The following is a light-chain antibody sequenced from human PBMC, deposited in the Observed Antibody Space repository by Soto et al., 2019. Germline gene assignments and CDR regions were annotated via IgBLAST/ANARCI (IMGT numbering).Light chain of an antibody. CDR1: QGISSW. Sequence: DFQTNQSPSSVSASGGARVTITCRASQGISSWLAWYQPKPGKAPNLLIHTASSFQSGVSSRFSGSGSGTDFTLTISRLQPEGFATYYFQQANSFPPSLGGGTKVLIK. CDR2: TAS. V-gene: IGKV1-12*01. J-gene: IGKJ4*01. CDR3: QQANSFPPS.